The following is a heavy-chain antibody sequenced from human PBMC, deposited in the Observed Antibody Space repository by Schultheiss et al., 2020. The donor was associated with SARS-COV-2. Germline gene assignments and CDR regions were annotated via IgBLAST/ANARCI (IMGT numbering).Heavy chain of an antibody. J-gene: IGHJ5*02. CDR3: AKVARLTIFGVVGWFDP. D-gene: IGHD3-3*01. CDR1: GGSISSCGYS. V-gene: IGHV4-61*08. CDR2: FYYSGST. Sequence: SETLSLTCAVSGGSISSCGYSWSWNRQPPGQGLEWIVYFYYSGSTYYNPSLKRRVITSVDTSKNQFSLMLSSVTAADAAVYYCAKVARLTIFGVVGWFDPWGQGTMVTVSS.